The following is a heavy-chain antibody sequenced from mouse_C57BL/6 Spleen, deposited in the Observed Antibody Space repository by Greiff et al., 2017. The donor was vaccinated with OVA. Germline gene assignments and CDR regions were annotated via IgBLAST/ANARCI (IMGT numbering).Heavy chain of an antibody. CDR3: ARGGELRYFDY. Sequence: EVQLQQSGPELVKPGASVKISCKASGYSFTGYYMNWVKQSPEKSLEWIGEINPSTGGTTYNQKFKAKATLTVDKSSSTAYMQLKSLTSEDSAVYYCARGGELRYFDYWGKGTTLTVSS. CDR2: INPSTGGT. D-gene: IGHD1-1*01. J-gene: IGHJ2*01. CDR1: GYSFTGYY. V-gene: IGHV1-42*01.